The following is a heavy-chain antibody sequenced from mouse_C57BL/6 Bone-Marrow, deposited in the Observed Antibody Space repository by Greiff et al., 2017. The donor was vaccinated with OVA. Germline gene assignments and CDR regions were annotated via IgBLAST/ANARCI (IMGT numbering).Heavy chain of an antibody. CDR1: GFSFNTYA. CDR3: VMQDYGSSSWFAY. Sequence: EVQLVESGGGLVQPKGSLKLSCAASGFSFNTYAMNWVRQAPGKGLEWVARIRSKSNNYATYYADSVKDRFTNSRDDSESMLYLQMNNLKTEDTAMLYCVMQDYGSSSWFAYWGQGTLVTVSA. V-gene: IGHV10-1*01. CDR2: IRSKSNNYAT. D-gene: IGHD1-1*01. J-gene: IGHJ3*01.